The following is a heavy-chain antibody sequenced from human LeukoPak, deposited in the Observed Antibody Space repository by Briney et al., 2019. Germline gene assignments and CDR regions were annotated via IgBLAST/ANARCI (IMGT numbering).Heavy chain of an antibody. J-gene: IGHJ4*02. CDR2: ISGNSGST. CDR3: AKVKSVTRYYFDY. CDR1: GFSFSSYA. D-gene: IGHD2-21*02. V-gene: IGHV3-23*01. Sequence: GASLRLSCKASGFSFSSYAMSWVRQATGKGLEWVSAISGNSGSTGYAGYVKGRFTISRDTSKSTLYLQMNSLRAEDTAVYYCAKVKSVTRYYFDYWGQGTLVTVSS.